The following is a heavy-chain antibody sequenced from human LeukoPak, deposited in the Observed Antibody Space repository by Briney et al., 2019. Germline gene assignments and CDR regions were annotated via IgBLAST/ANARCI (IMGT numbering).Heavy chain of an antibody. CDR2: IYYTGTT. D-gene: IGHD3-10*01. J-gene: IGHJ5*02. Sequence: SETLSLTCTVSGGSIRSGSINDGGYYWNWIRQRPGKGLEWIGYIYYTGTTNYNPALKSRLTISVDTSKNHFSLRLNSVTAADTAVYYCARTLDMVRGVDNWFDPWGQGTLVTVSS. CDR1: GGSIRSGSINDGGYY. CDR3: ARTLDMVRGVDNWFDP. V-gene: IGHV4-31*03.